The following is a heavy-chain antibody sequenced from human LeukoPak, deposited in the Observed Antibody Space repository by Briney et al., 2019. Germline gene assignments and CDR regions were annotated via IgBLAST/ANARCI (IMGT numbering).Heavy chain of an antibody. V-gene: IGHV1-69*04. CDR2: IIPILGIA. CDR3: ARDPTIAVADYYYGMDV. D-gene: IGHD6-19*01. CDR1: GYTFTSYA. Sequence: ASVKVSCKASGYTFTSYAISWVRQAPGQGLEWMGRIIPILGIANYAQKFQGRVTITADKSTSTAYMELSSLRSEDTAVYYCARDPTIAVADYYYGMDVWGQGTTVTVSS. J-gene: IGHJ6*02.